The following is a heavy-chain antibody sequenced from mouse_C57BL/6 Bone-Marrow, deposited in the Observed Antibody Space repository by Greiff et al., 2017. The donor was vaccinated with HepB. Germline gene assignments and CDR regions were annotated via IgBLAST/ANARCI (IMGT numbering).Heavy chain of an antibody. D-gene: IGHD1-1*01. CDR2: IDPEDGEN. CDR3: AITTVVRAMDY. CDR1: GFNIKDYY. V-gene: IGHV14-2*01. J-gene: IGHJ4*01. Sequence: VQLQQSGAELVKPGASVKLSCTASGFNIKDYYMHWVKQRTEQGLEWIGRIDPEDGENKYAPKFQGKATITADTSSNTAYLPLSSLTSEYTAVYYCAITTVVRAMDYWGQGTSVTVSS.